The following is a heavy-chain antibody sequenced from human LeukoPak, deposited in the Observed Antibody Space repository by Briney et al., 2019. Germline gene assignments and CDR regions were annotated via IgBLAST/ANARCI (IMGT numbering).Heavy chain of an antibody. CDR3: ARGYSGYDYYYYYYMDV. J-gene: IGHJ6*03. D-gene: IGHD5-12*01. CDR2: MNPNSGNT. Sequence: ASVKVSCKASGYTFTSYDINWVRQATGQGLEWMGWMNPNSGNTGYAQKFQGRVTMTRNTSISTAYMELSSLRSEDTAVYYCARGYSGYDYYYYYYMDVWGEGTTVTVSS. CDR1: GYTFTSYD. V-gene: IGHV1-8*01.